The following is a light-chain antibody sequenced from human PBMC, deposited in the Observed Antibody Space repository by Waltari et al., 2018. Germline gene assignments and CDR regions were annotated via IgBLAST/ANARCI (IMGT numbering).Light chain of an antibody. CDR1: SRAVGVSSS. J-gene: IGLJ2*01. CDR3: CSFAGFSVI. V-gene: IGLV2-11*01. Sequence: QSALTQPRSVSGSPGQSVTISCTGTSRAVGVSSSVSWYQQHPGNAPKLIIYHVNKRPSGVPDRFSGSKSGNTASLTISGLQAEDEADYYCCSFAGFSVIFGGGTKVTLL. CDR2: HVN.